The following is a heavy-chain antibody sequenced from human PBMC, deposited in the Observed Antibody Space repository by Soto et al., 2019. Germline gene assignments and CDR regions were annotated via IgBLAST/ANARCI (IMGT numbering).Heavy chain of an antibody. D-gene: IGHD7-27*01. CDR2: ISGSGGST. V-gene: IGHV3-23*01. CDR3: AKPPGVWTYYLDY. J-gene: IGHJ4*02. Sequence: EVQLLESGGGLVQPGGSLRLSCAASGFTFSSYAMSWVRQAPGKGLEWVSAISGSGGSTYYADSVKGRFTISRDNPKNPLYLQMNGLRAEDTAVYYCAKPPGVWTYYLDYWGQGTLVTVSS. CDR1: GFTFSSYA.